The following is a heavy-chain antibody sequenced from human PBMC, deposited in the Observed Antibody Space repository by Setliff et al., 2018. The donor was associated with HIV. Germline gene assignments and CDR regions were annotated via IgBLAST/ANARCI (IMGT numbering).Heavy chain of an antibody. V-gene: IGHV3-23*01. CDR3: AKLKEKWLSPILQNFFDP. CDR2: ITGSGFTT. J-gene: IGHJ5*02. Sequence: GGSLRLSCAASGFTFSGYAMTWIRQAPGEGLEWVSTITGSGFTTYYADSLKGRFTISRDNSKSTLYLQMNSLRAEDTAIYYCAKLKEKWLSPILQNFFDPWGQGTLVTVSS. D-gene: IGHD3-22*01. CDR1: GFTFSGYA.